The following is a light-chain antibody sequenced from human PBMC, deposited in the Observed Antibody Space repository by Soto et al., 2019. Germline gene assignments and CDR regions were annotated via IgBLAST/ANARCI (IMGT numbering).Light chain of an antibody. J-gene: IGKJ4*01. CDR1: QDISSY. Sequence: DIQMTQSPSSLSASVGDRVTITCQASQDISSYLNWYQQKPGKAPKVLIYDASKLEKGVPSRFSGSGSGIDFTFTISSLQPEDIATYYCQQYDVLPPTLGGGTKVDIK. CDR3: QQYDVLPPT. CDR2: DAS. V-gene: IGKV1-33*01.